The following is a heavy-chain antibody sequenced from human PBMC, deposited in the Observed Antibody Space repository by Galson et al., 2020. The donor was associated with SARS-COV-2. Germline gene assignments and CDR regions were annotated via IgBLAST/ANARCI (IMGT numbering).Heavy chain of an antibody. D-gene: IGHD1-26*01. Sequence: ASVKVSCKASGYTFTGYYMHWVRQAPGQGLEWMGWINPNSGGTNYAQKFQGWVTMTRDTSISTAYMELSRLRSDDTAVYYCARPNHSGSYSTWFDPWGQGTLVTVSS. CDR1: GYTFTGYY. CDR3: ARPNHSGSYSTWFDP. J-gene: IGHJ5*02. V-gene: IGHV1-2*04. CDR2: INPNSGGT.